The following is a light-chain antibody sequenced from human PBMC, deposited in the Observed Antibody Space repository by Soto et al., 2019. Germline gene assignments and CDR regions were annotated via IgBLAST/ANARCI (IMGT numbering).Light chain of an antibody. CDR3: QNYGSAPLT. V-gene: IGKV3-15*01. CDR2: GAS. J-gene: IGKJ4*01. CDR1: QSVSGN. Sequence: EVVMTQSPGTLSVSPGERASLSCRASQSVSGNLAWYQQTPGQAPRLLIHGASTRATGIPARFSGSGSGTDFTLAINTLRPEDGATYYCQNYGSAPLTFGGGTKVEVK.